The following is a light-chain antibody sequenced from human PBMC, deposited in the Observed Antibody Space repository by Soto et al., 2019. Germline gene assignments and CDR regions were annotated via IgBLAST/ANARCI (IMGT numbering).Light chain of an antibody. V-gene: IGKV3-11*01. CDR1: QSVSSD. Sequence: EIVLTQSPGTLSLSPGERATLSCRASQSVSSDLAWYQQKPGQAPRLLIYDASNRATGIPARFSGSGSGTDFTLTISSLEPEDFAVYYCQQRSNWRTFGQGTRLEIK. CDR3: QQRSNWRT. CDR2: DAS. J-gene: IGKJ5*01.